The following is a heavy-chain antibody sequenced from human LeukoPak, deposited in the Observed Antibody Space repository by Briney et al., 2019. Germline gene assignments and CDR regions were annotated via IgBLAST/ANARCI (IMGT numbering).Heavy chain of an antibody. D-gene: IGHD2-15*01. J-gene: IGHJ6*02. Sequence: GGSLRLSCAASRFTFSDYYMSWIRQAPGKGLEWISYISSSGSTIYYADSVKGRFTISRDNAKNSLYLQMNSLRAEDTAMYYCARGSGYCSGGTCPPYYYGMDVWGQGTTVTVSS. V-gene: IGHV3-11*01. CDR1: RFTFSDYY. CDR2: ISSSGSTI. CDR3: ARGSGYCSGGTCPPYYYGMDV.